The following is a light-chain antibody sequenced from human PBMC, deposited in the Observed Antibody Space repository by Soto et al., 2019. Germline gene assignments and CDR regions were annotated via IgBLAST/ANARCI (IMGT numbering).Light chain of an antibody. J-gene: IGKJ5*01. Sequence: DIQMTQSPSSLSASVGDRVTITCRASQSISSYLNWYQQKPGKAPKLLIYAASSLQSGVPSRFSGSGSGTEFTLTISSLQPEDFATYYCQQSYSTLITFGQGTRLGIK. CDR3: QQSYSTLIT. CDR1: QSISSY. V-gene: IGKV1-39*01. CDR2: AAS.